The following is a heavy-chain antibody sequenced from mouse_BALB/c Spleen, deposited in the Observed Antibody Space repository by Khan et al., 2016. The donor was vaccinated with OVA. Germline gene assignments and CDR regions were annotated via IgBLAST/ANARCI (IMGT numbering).Heavy chain of an antibody. CDR1: GYTFTNYW. V-gene: IGHV1-63*02. CDR2: IYPGGGYT. CDR3: ERRGEDRATWDYFDY. Sequence: QVQLKQSGAELVRPGTSVKMSCKAAGYTFTNYWIGWVKQRPGHGLEWIGDIYPGGGYTNYNQKFKGKATLTADTSSSPAYMQLSGLTSEDSEIYYWERRGEDRATWDYFDYWGQGTTLTVSS. D-gene: IGHD3-1*01. J-gene: IGHJ2*01.